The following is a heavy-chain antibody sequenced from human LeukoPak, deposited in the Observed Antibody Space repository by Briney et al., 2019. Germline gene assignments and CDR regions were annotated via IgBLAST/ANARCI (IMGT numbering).Heavy chain of an antibody. D-gene: IGHD3-3*01. J-gene: IGHJ4*02. CDR2: IYYGGYT. CDR1: GGSISSNNYY. CDR3: QSRFLEWLLDY. V-gene: IGHV4-39*01. Sequence: SETLSLTCTVSGGSISSNNYYWGWILQPPGKGLEWIGSIYYGGYTYYNPSLKSRVTISVDTSKNQFSLKLSSVTAADTAIYYCQSRFLEWLLDYWGQGTLVTVSS.